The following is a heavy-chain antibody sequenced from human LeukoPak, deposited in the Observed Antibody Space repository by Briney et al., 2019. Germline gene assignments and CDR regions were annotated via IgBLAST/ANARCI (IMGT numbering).Heavy chain of an antibody. CDR1: GFTVSSNY. Sequence: PGGSLRLSCEASGFTVSSNYMSWVRQAPGKGLEWVSVIYSGGRTYYADSVKGRFTISRDNSKNTLYLQMNSLRAEDTAVYYCARVYYGSGSLYYYYYYMDVWGKGTTVTISS. CDR3: ARVYYGSGSLYYYYYYMDV. CDR2: IYSGGRT. V-gene: IGHV3-53*01. J-gene: IGHJ6*03. D-gene: IGHD3-10*01.